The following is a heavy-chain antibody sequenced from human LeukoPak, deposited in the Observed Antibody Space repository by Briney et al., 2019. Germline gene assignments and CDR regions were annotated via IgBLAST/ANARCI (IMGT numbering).Heavy chain of an antibody. CDR1: GYTFTGYY. D-gene: IGHD2-2*01. CDR3: ARFYCSSTSCEFDY. Sequence: GASVKVSCKASGYTFTGYYMHWVRQAPGQGLEWMGWINPNSDGTNYAQKFQGRVTMTRDTSISTAYMERSRLRSDDTAVYYCARFYCSSTSCEFDYWGQGTLVTVSS. V-gene: IGHV1-2*02. CDR2: INPNSDGT. J-gene: IGHJ4*02.